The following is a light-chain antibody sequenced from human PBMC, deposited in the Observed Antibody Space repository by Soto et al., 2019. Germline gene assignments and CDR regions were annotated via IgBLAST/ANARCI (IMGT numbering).Light chain of an antibody. CDR2: EVS. CDR3: NSYTTTSTPYV. V-gene: IGLV2-14*01. CDR1: SSDVGGYNY. Sequence: QSVLTQPASVSGSPGQSITISCTGTSSDVGGYNYVSWYQQLPGKAPKLMIYEVSNRPSGVSIRFSGSKSGNTASLTISGLRAEDEAAYYCNSYTTTSTPYVFGNGTKVTVL. J-gene: IGLJ1*01.